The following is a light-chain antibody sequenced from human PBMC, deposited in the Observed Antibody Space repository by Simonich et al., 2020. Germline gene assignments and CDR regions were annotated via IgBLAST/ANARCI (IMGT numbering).Light chain of an antibody. CDR2: EGS. CDR3: CSYAGSSTLV. V-gene: IGLV2-23*01. Sequence: QSALTQPASVSGSPGQSITISCTGTSSDVGSYNLVSWYQQHPGKAQKLMIYEGSKRPSGVSNRFSGSKSGNTASLTISGLQAEDEADYYCCSYAGSSTLVFGGGTKLTVL. CDR1: SSDVGSYNL. J-gene: IGLJ3*02.